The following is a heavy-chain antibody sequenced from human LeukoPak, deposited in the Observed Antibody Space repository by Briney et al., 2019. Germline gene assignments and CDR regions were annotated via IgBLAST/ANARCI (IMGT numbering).Heavy chain of an antibody. Sequence: SETLSLTCTVSGGSISSGGYYWSWIRQHPGKGLEWIGYIYYSGSTYYNPSLKSRVTISVDTSKNQFSLKLSSVTAADTAVYYCAREGRRFGDNYYGMDVWGQGTTVTVSS. CDR1: GGSISSGGYY. J-gene: IGHJ6*02. CDR2: IYYSGST. V-gene: IGHV4-31*03. D-gene: IGHD3-10*01. CDR3: AREGRRFGDNYYGMDV.